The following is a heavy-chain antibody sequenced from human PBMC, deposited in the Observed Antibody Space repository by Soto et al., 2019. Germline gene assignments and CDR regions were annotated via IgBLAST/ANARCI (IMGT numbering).Heavy chain of an antibody. V-gene: IGHV3-23*01. CDR2: ISGSGGST. D-gene: IGHD2-2*01. J-gene: IGHJ4*02. CDR3: ARWDATGYAGVFDY. Sequence: GGSLRLSCAASGFTFSIYAMSWVLQAPGKGLEWVSAISGSGGSTYYADSVKGRFTISRDNSKNTLYLQMNSLRAEDTAVYYCARWDATGYAGVFDYWGQGSLVTVSS. CDR1: GFTFSIYA.